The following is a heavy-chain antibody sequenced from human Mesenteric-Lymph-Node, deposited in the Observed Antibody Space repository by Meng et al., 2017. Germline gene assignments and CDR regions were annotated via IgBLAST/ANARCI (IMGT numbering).Heavy chain of an antibody. V-gene: IGHV4-39*07. CDR2: IYYMAAT. D-gene: IGHD2-21*02. Sequence: SETLSLTCTVSGDSISRSTYFWAWIRQSPGKGLEWIGSIYYMAATHYNPSLKSRVTISVDTSKNHFSLNLASVTAADTAVYYCARDTGFGVVTGVDPWGQGTLVTVSS. CDR3: ARDTGFGVVTGVDP. CDR1: GDSISRSTYF. J-gene: IGHJ5*02.